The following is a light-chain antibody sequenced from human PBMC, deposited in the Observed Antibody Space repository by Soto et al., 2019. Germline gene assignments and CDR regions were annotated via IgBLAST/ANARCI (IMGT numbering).Light chain of an antibody. V-gene: IGKV1-5*03. CDR1: QRISNW. CDR3: QQYNSYWYT. CDR2: KAS. Sequence: DIQMTQSPSTLSASVGDRVTITCRASQRISNWLAWYQQKPGKAPKLLIYKASTLESGVPSRFSGSGSGTEFTLTIISLQPDDFTTYFCQQYNSYWYTFGQGTKLDIK. J-gene: IGKJ2*01.